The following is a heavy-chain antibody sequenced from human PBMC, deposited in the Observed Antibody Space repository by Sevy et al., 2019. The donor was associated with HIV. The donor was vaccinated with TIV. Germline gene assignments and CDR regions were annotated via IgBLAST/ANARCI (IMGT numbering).Heavy chain of an antibody. J-gene: IGHJ4*02. V-gene: IGHV3-48*02. Sequence: GGSLRLSCAASGFTFSSYSMNWVRQAPGKGLEWISYISGSSSTIYYADSVRGRFTISRDTAKNSLYLQMYSLRDEDTAVYYCARDLGNRDGGTASDYWGQGTLVTVSS. D-gene: IGHD2-21*01. CDR3: ARDLGNRDGGTASDY. CDR1: GFTFSSYS. CDR2: ISGSSSTI.